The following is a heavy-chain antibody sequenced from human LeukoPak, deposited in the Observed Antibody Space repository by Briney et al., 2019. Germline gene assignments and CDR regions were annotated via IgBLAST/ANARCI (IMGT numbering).Heavy chain of an antibody. CDR1: GRSISSYY. J-gene: IGHJ4*02. CDR3: ARLYSSGWSHFDY. Sequence: PSETLSLTCTVSGRSISSYYWSWIRQPPGKGLEWIGYIYYSGSTNYNPSLKSRVTISVYTSNNQFSLKLSSVTAADTALYYCARLYSSGWSHFDYWGPGTLVTVSS. D-gene: IGHD6-19*01. V-gene: IGHV4-59*01. CDR2: IYYSGST.